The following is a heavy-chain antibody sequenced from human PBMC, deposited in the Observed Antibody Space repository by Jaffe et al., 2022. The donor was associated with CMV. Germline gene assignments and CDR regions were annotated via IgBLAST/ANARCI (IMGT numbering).Heavy chain of an antibody. CDR2: ISYDGSNK. Sequence: QVQLVESGGGVVQPGRSLRLSCAASGFTFSSYGMHWVRQAPGKGLEWVAVISYDGSNKYYADSVKGRFTISRDNSKNTLYLQMNSLRAEDTAVYYCAKSGCSYYDILTGYCPFDYWGQGTLVTVSS. CDR3: AKSGCSYYDILTGYCPFDY. J-gene: IGHJ4*02. V-gene: IGHV3-30*18. D-gene: IGHD3-9*01. CDR1: GFTFSSYG.